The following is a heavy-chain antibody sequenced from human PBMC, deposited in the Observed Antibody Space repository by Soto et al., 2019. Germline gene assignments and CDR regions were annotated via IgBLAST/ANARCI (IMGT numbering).Heavy chain of an antibody. J-gene: IGHJ4*02. CDR1: GGSISSGDYY. D-gene: IGHD3-22*01. CDR2: IYYSGST. Sequence: PSETLSLTCTVSGGSISSGDYYWSWIRQPPGKGLEWIGYIYYSGSTYYNPSLKSRVTISVDTSKNQFSLKLSSVTAADTAAYYCAREPKYYYDSSGFDYWGQGTLVTVSS. V-gene: IGHV4-30-4*01. CDR3: AREPKYYYDSSGFDY.